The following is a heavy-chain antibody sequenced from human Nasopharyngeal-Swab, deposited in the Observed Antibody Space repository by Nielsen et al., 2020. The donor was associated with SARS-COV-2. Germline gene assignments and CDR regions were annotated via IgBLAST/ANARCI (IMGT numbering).Heavy chain of an antibody. CDR2: IIPIFGTA. Sequence: WVRQAPGQGLEWMGGIIPIFGTANYAQKFQGRVTITADESTSTAYMELSRLRSEDTAVYYCARGGITMVRGVIINYYYYYMDVWGKGTTVTVSS. J-gene: IGHJ6*03. V-gene: IGHV1-69*01. D-gene: IGHD3-10*01. CDR3: ARGGITMVRGVIINYYYYYMDV.